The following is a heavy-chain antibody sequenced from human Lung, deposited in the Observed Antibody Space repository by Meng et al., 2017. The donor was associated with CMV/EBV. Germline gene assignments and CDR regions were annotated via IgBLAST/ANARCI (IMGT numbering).Heavy chain of an antibody. CDR2: IKQDGTEK. J-gene: IGHJ6*04. V-gene: IGHV3-7*01. Sequence: ESLKISCTASGFTFSRFWMSWVRQAPGKGLEWVANIKQDGTEKSYVDSVKGRFTISRDNAKNSLYLQMNRLRAEDTAVYYCAGVPESRYYGSGSYNGMDVWGKGTTVTVSS. CDR3: AGVPESRYYGSGSYNGMDV. D-gene: IGHD3-10*01. CDR1: GFTFSRFW.